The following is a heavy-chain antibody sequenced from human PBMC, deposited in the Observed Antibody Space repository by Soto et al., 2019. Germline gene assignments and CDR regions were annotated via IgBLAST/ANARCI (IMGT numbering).Heavy chain of an antibody. J-gene: IGHJ4*02. CDR1: GYTFTSYY. CDR3: ARDLRISIAARPGTFDY. V-gene: IGHV1-46*01. Sequence: ASVKVSCKASGYTFTSYYMLWVRQAPGQGLEWMGIINPSGGSTSYAQKFQGRVTMTRDTSTSTVYMELSSLRSEDTAVYYCARDLRISIAARPGTFDYWGQGTLVTVSS. CDR2: INPSGGST. D-gene: IGHD6-6*01.